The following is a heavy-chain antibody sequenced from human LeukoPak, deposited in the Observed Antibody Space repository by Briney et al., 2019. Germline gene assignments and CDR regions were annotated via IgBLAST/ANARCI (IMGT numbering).Heavy chain of an antibody. CDR3: ARDLSRYYDSSGYYGNGVY. CDR2: ISYDGSNK. Sequence: SGGSLRLSCAASGFTFSSYAMHWVRQAPGKGLEWVAVISYDGSNKYYADSVKGRFTISRDNSKNTLYLQMNSLRAEDTAVYYCARDLSRYYDSSGYYGNGVYWGQGTLVTVSS. CDR1: GFTFSSYA. V-gene: IGHV3-30-3*01. J-gene: IGHJ4*02. D-gene: IGHD3-22*01.